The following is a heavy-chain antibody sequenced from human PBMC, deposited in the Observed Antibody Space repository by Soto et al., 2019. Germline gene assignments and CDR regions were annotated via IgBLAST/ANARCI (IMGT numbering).Heavy chain of an antibody. CDR2: IIPIFGTA. D-gene: IGHD2-2*01. V-gene: IGHV1-69*12. Sequence: QVQLVQSGAEVKKPGSSVKVSCKASGGTFSSYAISWVRQAPGQGLEWMGGIIPIFGTANYAQKFQGRVTITADESTSTAYMELSSLRSEDTAVYYCAREVGEVVLVPAARNWFDPWGQGTLVTVSS. CDR1: GGTFSSYA. J-gene: IGHJ5*02. CDR3: AREVGEVVLVPAARNWFDP.